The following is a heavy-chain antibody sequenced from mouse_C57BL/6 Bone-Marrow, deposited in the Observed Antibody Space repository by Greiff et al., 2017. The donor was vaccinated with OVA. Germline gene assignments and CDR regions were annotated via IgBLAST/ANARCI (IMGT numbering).Heavy chain of an antibody. Sequence: EVKLQQSGPELVKPGASVKISCKASGYSFTGYYMHWVKQSHGNILDWIGYIYPYNGVSSYHQKVKGKAPLSVDKSSSTAYKVLRSLTSEDSAVYYCERGTGFYYWGQGTTLTVSS. V-gene: IGHV1-31*01. CDR2: IYPYNGVS. CDR1: GYSFTGYY. CDR3: ERGTGFYY. J-gene: IGHJ2*01. D-gene: IGHD3-3*01.